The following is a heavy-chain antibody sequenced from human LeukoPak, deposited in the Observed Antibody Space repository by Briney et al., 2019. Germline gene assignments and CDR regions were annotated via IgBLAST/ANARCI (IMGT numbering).Heavy chain of an antibody. CDR3: ATYSSSWYEPNYYYYMDV. J-gene: IGHJ6*03. V-gene: IGHV4-4*09. CDR1: GGSISSYY. Sequence: SETLSLTCTVSGGSISSYYWSWIRQPPGKGLEWIGYIYTSGSTNYNPSLKSRVTISVDTSKNQFSLKLSSVTAADTAVYYCATYSSSWYEPNYYYYMDVWGKGTTVTVSS. D-gene: IGHD6-13*01. CDR2: IYTSGST.